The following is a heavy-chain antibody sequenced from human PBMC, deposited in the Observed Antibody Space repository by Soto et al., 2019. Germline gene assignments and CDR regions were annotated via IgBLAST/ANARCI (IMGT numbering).Heavy chain of an antibody. CDR3: ARGVGSSPPRY. CDR1: GGSISVYY. Sequence: PSETLSLTCTISGGSISVYYWSWIRQPPGQALEWIGYIYDSGSPYYNPSLRSRVIISADTSKNQISLKLTSATAADTAVYYFARGVGSSPPRYWGRGTLVTVSS. V-gene: IGHV4-59*01. D-gene: IGHD1-26*01. J-gene: IGHJ4*02. CDR2: IYDSGSP.